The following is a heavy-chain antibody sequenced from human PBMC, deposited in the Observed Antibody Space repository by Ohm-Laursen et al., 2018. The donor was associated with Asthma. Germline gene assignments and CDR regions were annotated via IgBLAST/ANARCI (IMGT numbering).Heavy chain of an antibody. V-gene: IGHV3-23*01. J-gene: IGHJ6*02. CDR2: ISGSAGST. CDR1: GFTFSSFA. D-gene: IGHD5-18*01. CDR3: AKDRGFNYGYGMDV. Sequence: GSLRLSCAASGFTFSSFAMSWVRQAPGKGLEWVSTISGSAGSTYYADSVKGRFTNSRDNSKNTLYLQMNSLRAEDTALYYCAKDRGFNYGYGMDVWGQGTTVTVSS.